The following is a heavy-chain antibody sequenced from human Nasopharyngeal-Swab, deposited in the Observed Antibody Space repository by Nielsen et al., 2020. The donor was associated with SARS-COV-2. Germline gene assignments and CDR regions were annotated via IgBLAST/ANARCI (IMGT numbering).Heavy chain of an antibody. V-gene: IGHV1-24*01. CDR3: ATATVVAATTTSINLHYYYYGMDV. D-gene: IGHD2-15*01. J-gene: IGHJ6*02. Sequence: ASVKVSCKVSGYTLTELSMHWVRQAPGKGLEWIGGFYPEDGETIYAQKFQGRVTMTEDTSTDTAYMELSSLRSEDTAVYYWATATVVAATTTSINLHYYYYGMDVWGQGTTVTVSS. CDR1: GYTLTELS. CDR2: FYPEDGET.